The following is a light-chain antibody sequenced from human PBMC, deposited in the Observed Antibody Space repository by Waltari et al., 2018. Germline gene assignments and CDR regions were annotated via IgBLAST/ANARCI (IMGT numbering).Light chain of an antibody. J-gene: IGLJ1*01. V-gene: IGLV2-14*03. CDR2: DVS. Sequence: QSALTQPASVSGSPGQSITISCTGTSRDVGDYDWVSWYQQHPGKAPKFVIFDVSYRPSGVSIRFSGSKSGNTVSLTISGLQAEDEADYYCTSYTSRHSLVFGTGTKVTVL. CDR3: TSYTSRHSLV. CDR1: SRDVGDYDW.